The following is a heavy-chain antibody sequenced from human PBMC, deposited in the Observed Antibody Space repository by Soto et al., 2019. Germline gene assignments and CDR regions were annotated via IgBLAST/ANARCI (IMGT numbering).Heavy chain of an antibody. CDR1: GGSISSSSYY. V-gene: IGHV4-39*01. CDR2: IYYSGST. CDR3: ARGPNYGSGSYYLRYYYYYMDV. Sequence: PSETLSLTCTVSGGSISSSSYYWGWIRQPPGKGLEWIGSIYYSGSTYYNPSLKSRVTISVDTSKNQFSLKLSSVTAADTAVYYCARGPNYGSGSYYLRYYYYYMDVWGKGTTVTVSS. D-gene: IGHD3-10*01. J-gene: IGHJ6*03.